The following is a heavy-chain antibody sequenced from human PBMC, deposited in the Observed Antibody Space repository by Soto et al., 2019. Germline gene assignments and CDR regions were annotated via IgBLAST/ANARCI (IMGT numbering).Heavy chain of an antibody. V-gene: IGHV3-33*01. CDR3: ARFSHWNAAVAGNVGYFDY. J-gene: IGHJ4*02. D-gene: IGHD6-19*01. CDR1: GFTFSSYG. Sequence: GGSLRLSCAASGFTFSSYGMHWVRQAPGKGLEWVAVIWYDGSNKYYADSVKGRFTISRDNSKNTLYLQMNSLRAEDTAVYYCARFSHWNAAVAGNVGYFDYWGQGTLVTVSS. CDR2: IWYDGSNK.